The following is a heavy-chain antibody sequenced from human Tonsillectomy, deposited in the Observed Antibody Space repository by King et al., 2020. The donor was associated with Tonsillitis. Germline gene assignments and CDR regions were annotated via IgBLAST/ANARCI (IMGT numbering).Heavy chain of an antibody. D-gene: IGHD3-10*01. Sequence: VQLVESGAEVKRPGESLKISCRGSGYSFTSSWIGWVRQMPGKGLEWWGIIYPGDSDPRYTPSFQGKVTISADKSISPAYLQWSSLKASDTAMYYCAKALLWFGERDPNDAFDIWGQGTLVTVSS. CDR2: IYPGDSDP. CDR3: AKALLWFGERDPNDAFDI. J-gene: IGHJ3*02. V-gene: IGHV5-51*01. CDR1: GYSFTSSW.